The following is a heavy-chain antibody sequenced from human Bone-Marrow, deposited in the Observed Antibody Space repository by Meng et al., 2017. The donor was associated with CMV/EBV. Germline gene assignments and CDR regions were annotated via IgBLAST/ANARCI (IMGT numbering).Heavy chain of an antibody. Sequence: ASVKVSCKASGYTFTSYYMRWVRQAPGQGLEWMGIINPSGGSTSYAQKFQGRVTMTRDTSTSTVYMELSSLRSEDTAVYYCARDQPPGWFDPWGQGTLVTFAS. CDR1: GYTFTSYY. D-gene: IGHD1-14*01. CDR3: ARDQPPGWFDP. CDR2: INPSGGST. V-gene: IGHV1-46*01. J-gene: IGHJ5*02.